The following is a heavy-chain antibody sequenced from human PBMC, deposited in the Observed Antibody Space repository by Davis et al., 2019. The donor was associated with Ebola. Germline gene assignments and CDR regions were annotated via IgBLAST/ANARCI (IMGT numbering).Heavy chain of an antibody. V-gene: IGHV3-30-3*01. Sequence: PGGSLRLSCAASGFTFSSYAMHWVRQAPGKGLEWVAVISYDGSNKYYADSVKGRFTISRDNSKTTLYLQMNSLRGEDTAVYYCAKGDYGSGSYYVYYFDYWGQGTLVTVSS. CDR1: GFTFSSYA. CDR2: ISYDGSNK. J-gene: IGHJ4*02. D-gene: IGHD3-10*01. CDR3: AKGDYGSGSYYVYYFDY.